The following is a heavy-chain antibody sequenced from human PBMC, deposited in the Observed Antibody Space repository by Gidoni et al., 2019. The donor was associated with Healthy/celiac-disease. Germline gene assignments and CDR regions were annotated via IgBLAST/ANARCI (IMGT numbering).Heavy chain of an antibody. CDR1: GFTFSSYA. CDR3: ARELKHGYSVGFDY. Sequence: QVQLVESGGGVVQPGRSLRLSCAASGFTFSSYAMHWVRQAPGKGLEWVAVISYDGSNKYYEDSVKGRFTISRDNSKNTLYLQMNSLRAEDTAVYYCARELKHGYSVGFDYWGQGTLVTVSS. V-gene: IGHV3-30-3*01. J-gene: IGHJ4*02. D-gene: IGHD2-15*01. CDR2: ISYDGSNK.